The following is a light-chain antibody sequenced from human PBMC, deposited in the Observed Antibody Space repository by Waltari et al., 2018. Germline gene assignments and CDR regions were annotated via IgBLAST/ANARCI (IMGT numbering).Light chain of an antibody. CDR2: GAS. CDR3: QQYGSSPPT. V-gene: IGKV3-20*01. J-gene: IGKJ1*01. CDR1: QCITNNY. Sequence: VLTQSPGALSLSPGERATLSCRASQCITNNYLAWYQQKPGQAPRLLIYGASSRATGIPDRFSGSGSGTDFTLTISRLEPEDFAVYVCQQYGSSPPTFGQGTKVEIK.